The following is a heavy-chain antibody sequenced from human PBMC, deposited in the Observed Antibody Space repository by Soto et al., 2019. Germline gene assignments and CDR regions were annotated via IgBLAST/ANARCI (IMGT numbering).Heavy chain of an antibody. CDR1: GYTFTSYD. J-gene: IGHJ4*02. Sequence: ASVKVSCKASGYTFTSYDINWVRQATGQGLEWTGWMNPNSGNTGYAQKFQGRVTMTRNTSISTAYMELSSLRSEDTAVYYCARGSCSSASCYTGDFWGQGTLVTVSS. CDR3: ARGSCSSASCYTGDF. V-gene: IGHV1-8*01. D-gene: IGHD2-2*02. CDR2: MNPNSGNT.